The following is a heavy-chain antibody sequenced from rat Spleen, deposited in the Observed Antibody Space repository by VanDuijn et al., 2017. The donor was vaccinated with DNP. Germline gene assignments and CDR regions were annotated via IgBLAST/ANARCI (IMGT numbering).Heavy chain of an antibody. CDR2: ISYGGST. CDR1: GYPITSDY. Sequence: EVQLQESGPGLVKPSQSLSLTCSVTGYPITSDYWGWIRKFPGNKMEWMGFISYGGSTSYHPSLKSRISITRDTSKNQFFLQLNSVINEDTATYYCARGPSFDYWGQGVMVTVSS. CDR3: ARGPSFDY. V-gene: IGHV3-1*01. D-gene: IGHD3-1*01. J-gene: IGHJ2*01.